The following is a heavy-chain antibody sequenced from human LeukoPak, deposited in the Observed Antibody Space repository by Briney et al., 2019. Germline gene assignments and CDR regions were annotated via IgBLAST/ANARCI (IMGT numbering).Heavy chain of an antibody. V-gene: IGHV3-23*01. CDR3: AKRIEYSSSSAYFDY. J-gene: IGHJ4*02. D-gene: IGHD6-6*01. Sequence: GGSLRLSCAASGFTFSSYAMSWVRQAPGKGLEWVSAISGSGGSTYYADSVKARFTISRDNSKNTLYLQMNSLRAEDAAIYYCAKRIEYSSSSAYFDYWGQGTLVTVSS. CDR1: GFTFSSYA. CDR2: ISGSGGST.